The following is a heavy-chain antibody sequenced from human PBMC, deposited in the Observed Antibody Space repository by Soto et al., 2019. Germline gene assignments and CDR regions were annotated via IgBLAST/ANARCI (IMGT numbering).Heavy chain of an antibody. CDR3: ARFGSGNPFEDY. V-gene: IGHV3-23*01. D-gene: IGHD3-10*01. CDR2: ISGSGGST. CDR1: GFTFSSYA. J-gene: IGHJ4*02. Sequence: EVQLLESGGGLVQPGGSLRLSCAASGFTFSSYAMSWVGRAPGKGREWVSAISGSGGSTYYADSVKGRFTISRDNSKNTLYLQMNSLRAEDTAVYYCARFGSGNPFEDYWGQGTLVTVSS.